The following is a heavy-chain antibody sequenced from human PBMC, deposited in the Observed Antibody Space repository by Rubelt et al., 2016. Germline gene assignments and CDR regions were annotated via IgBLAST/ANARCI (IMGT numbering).Heavy chain of an antibody. J-gene: IGHJ4*02. CDR3: ARDKAPGDFDY. CDR2: INSDGSST. CDR1: GFSFSRYW. D-gene: IGHD3-10*01. Sequence: YGGGLVQPGGSLRLSCVGSGFSFSRYWMQWVRQAPGKGLVWVSRINSDGSSTTYADSVKGRFTISRDNAKNTLYLQMNTLRAEDTAVYYCARDKAPGDFDYWGQGTLVTVSS. V-gene: IGHV3-74*01.